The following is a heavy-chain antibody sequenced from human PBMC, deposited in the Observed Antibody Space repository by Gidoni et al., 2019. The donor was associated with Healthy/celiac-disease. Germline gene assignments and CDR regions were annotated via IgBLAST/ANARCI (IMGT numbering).Heavy chain of an antibody. D-gene: IGHD2-15*01. J-gene: IGHJ6*02. Sequence: QVQLQESGPGLVKPSQTLSLTCTVSGGSISSGSYYWSWIRQPAGKGLEWIGRIYTSGSTNYNPSLKSRVTISVDTSKNQFSLKLSSVTAADTAVYYCARGRYCSGGSCYPRYYYYGMDVWGQGTTVTVSS. CDR1: GGSISSGSYY. CDR3: ARGRYCSGGSCYPRYYYYGMDV. V-gene: IGHV4-61*02. CDR2: IYTSGST.